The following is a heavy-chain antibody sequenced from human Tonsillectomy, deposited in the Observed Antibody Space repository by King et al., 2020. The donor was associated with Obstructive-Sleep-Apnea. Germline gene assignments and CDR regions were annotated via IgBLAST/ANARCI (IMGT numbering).Heavy chain of an antibody. D-gene: IGHD1-1*01. J-gene: IGHJ4*02. CDR3: ALITGSDY. Sequence: VQLVESGGGLVQPGGSLRLSCTVSGISFSNYWMSWVRQAPGRGLDWVANIKKDGSESYYVDAVKGRFTLSRDNAKNSLFLQMNSLRGEDTAVYFCALITGSDYWGQGTMVTVSS. V-gene: IGHV3-7*01. CDR2: IKKDGSES. CDR1: GISFSNYW.